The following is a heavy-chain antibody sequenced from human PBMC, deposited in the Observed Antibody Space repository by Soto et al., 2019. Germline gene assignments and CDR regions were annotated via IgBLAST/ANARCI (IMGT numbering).Heavy chain of an antibody. CDR1: GYTFSNHD. V-gene: IGHV1-8*01. CDR3: ARMDFVMGDPDSNWFDP. D-gene: IGHD2-2*03. CDR2: MNPNNGKT. Sequence: ASVKVSCKASGYTFSNHDINWVRQAAGQGLEWVGWMNPNNGKTGYAQKFQGRATMTSDASVNTAYLEVRSLRSDDTAVYYCARMDFVMGDPDSNWFDPWGQGTLVTVSS. J-gene: IGHJ5*02.